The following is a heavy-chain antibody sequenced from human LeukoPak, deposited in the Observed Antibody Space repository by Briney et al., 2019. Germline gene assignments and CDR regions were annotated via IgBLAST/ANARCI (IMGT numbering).Heavy chain of an antibody. D-gene: IGHD3-16*02. CDR1: GFTFSSYG. CDR2: ISFDGSNE. V-gene: IGHV3-30*03. J-gene: IGHJ6*02. Sequence: GGSLRLSCAASGFTFSSYGMHWVRQSPGRGLEWLSFISFDGSNEFYADSLKGRFTISRDNSKDTLYLQMDSLRAEDTALYYCAREEHDYVWGSYRYYYYYGIDVWGQGTTVTISS. CDR3: AREEHDYVWGSYRYYYYYGIDV.